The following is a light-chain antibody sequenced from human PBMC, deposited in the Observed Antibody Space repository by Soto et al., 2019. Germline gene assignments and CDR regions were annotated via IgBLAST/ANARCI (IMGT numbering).Light chain of an antibody. CDR2: EVT. J-gene: IGLJ3*02. V-gene: IGLV2-14*01. CDR1: SSDLLGYNY. CDR3: SSYTRSSTWV. Sequence: QSALTQPASVSGSPGQSITISCTATSSDLLGYNYVSWYQQHPGKAPKLMIYEVTNRPSGVSNRFSGSQSGSTASLTISGLQAEDEADYYCSSYTRSSTWVFGGGTKLTV.